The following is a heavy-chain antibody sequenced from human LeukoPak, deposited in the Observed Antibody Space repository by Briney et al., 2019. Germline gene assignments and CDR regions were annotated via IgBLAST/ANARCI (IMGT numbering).Heavy chain of an antibody. CDR3: PSSGSYPMNY. CDR2: IRSKPYGWTT. V-gene: IGHV3-49*04. Sequence: GGALILSCTASGFTFGYYAMSWVRQAPGKGLEWVDFIRSKPYGWTTEYAASVNGRFTISRDDSKSIAYLQMNSLKTEDTAVYYCPSSGSYPMNYWGQGTLVTVSS. D-gene: IGHD1-26*01. CDR1: GFTFGYYA. J-gene: IGHJ4*02.